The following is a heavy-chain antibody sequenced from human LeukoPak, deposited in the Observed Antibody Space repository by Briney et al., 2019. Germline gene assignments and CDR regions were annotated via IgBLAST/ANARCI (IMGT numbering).Heavy chain of an antibody. CDR3: ARMTCGGGTCWWFDP. J-gene: IGHJ5*02. CDR2: IYYFGST. V-gene: IGHV4-39*01. CDR1: GGSITSIHYY. Sequence: SETLSLTCTVPGGSITSIHYYWGWIRQPPGKGLEGIGNIYYFGSTYYNPSLRSRVTISVDTSKNQFSLKLSSVTAADTALYYCARMTCGGGTCWWFDPWSQGTLVTVSS. D-gene: IGHD2-15*01.